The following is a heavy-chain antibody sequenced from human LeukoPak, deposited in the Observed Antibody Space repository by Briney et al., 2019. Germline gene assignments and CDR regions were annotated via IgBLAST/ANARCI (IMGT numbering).Heavy chain of an antibody. V-gene: IGHV1-18*01. D-gene: IGHD6-13*01. CDR3: ARVPSIAAAGTVYFDY. CDR2: ISAYNGNT. CDR1: GYTFTSYG. Sequence: ASVKVSCKASGYTFTSYGISWVRQAPGQGLEWMGWISAYNGNTSYAQKLQGRVTMTTDTSTSTAYMELRSLRSDDTAVYYCARVPSIAAAGTVYFDYWGQGTLVTVSS. J-gene: IGHJ4*02.